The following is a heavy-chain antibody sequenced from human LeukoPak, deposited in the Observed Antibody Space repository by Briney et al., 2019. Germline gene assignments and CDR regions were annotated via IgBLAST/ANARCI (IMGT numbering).Heavy chain of an antibody. CDR2: TNAGNGNT. CDR3: ARVPLYDSSGYYYPH. V-gene: IGHV1-3*01. J-gene: IGHJ1*01. CDR1: GYTFTSYG. Sequence: ALVKVSCKTSGYTFTSYGMHWVRQAPGQGLEWMGWTNAGNGNTKYSQKFQGRVTITRDTSASTAYMELSSLRSEDTAVYYCARVPLYDSSGYYYPHWGQGTLVTVSS. D-gene: IGHD3-22*01.